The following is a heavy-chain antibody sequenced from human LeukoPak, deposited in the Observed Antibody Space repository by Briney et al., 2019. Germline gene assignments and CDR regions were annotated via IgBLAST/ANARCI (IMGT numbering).Heavy chain of an antibody. CDR3: ASVGRIRATTGTDY. V-gene: IGHV1-69*13. Sequence: SVKVSCKASGGTFISYAISWVRQAPGQGLEWMGGIIPIFGTANYAQKFQGRVTITADESTSTAYMELSSLRSEDTAVYYCASVGRIRATTGTDYWGQGTLVTVSS. CDR1: GGTFISYA. D-gene: IGHD4-11*01. CDR2: IIPIFGTA. J-gene: IGHJ4*02.